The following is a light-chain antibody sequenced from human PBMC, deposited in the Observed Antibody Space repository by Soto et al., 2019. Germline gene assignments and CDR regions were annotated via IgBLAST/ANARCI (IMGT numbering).Light chain of an antibody. CDR1: QSVSNNY. J-gene: IGKJ1*01. V-gene: IGKV3-20*01. CDR2: GAS. Sequence: EIALTQSPGTLSLSPGERATLSCRASQSVSNNYLAWYQQKPGQAPTLLIYGASNRATGIPDRFSGSGSGTDFTLTISRLEPEVFAVYYCQQYGSSGTLGQGTKADI. CDR3: QQYGSSGT.